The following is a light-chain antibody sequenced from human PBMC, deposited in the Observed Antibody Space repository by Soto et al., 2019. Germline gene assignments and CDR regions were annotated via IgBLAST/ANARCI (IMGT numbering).Light chain of an antibody. J-gene: IGLJ1*01. V-gene: IGLV2-23*03. CDR3: CSYAGSSTFD. CDR1: SSDVGSYNL. CDR2: EGS. Sequence: QSALTQPASVSGSPGQSITISCTGTSSDVGSYNLVSWYQQHPGKAPKLMIYEGSKRPSGVSNRFSGSKSGNTASLTISGLPAEDEADYYCCSYAGSSTFDFGTGTKLTVL.